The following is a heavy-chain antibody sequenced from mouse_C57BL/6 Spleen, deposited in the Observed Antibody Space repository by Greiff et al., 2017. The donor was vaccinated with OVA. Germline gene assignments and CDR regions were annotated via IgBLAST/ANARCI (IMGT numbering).Heavy chain of an antibody. Sequence: QVQLQQSGAELVRPGTSVKVSCKASGYAFTNYLIEWVKQRPGQGLEWIGVINPGSGGTNYNEKFKGKATLTADKSSSTAYMQLSSLTSEDSAVYFCARDTERDAMDYWGQGTSVTVSS. V-gene: IGHV1-54*01. D-gene: IGHD3-1*01. CDR1: GYAFTNYL. CDR3: ARDTERDAMDY. CDR2: INPGSGGT. J-gene: IGHJ4*01.